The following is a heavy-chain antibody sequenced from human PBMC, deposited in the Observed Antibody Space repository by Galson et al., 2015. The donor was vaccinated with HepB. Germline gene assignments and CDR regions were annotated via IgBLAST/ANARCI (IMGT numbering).Heavy chain of an antibody. J-gene: IGHJ5*02. CDR1: GGSFSGYY. D-gene: IGHD1/OR15-1a*01. CDR3: ARRGRVNNNWFDP. Sequence: TLSLTCAVYGGSFSGYYWSWIRQPPGKGLEWIGEINHSGSTNYNPSLKSRVTISVDTSKNQFSLKLSSVTAADTAVYYCARRGRVNNNWFDPWGQGTLVTVSS. CDR2: INHSGST. V-gene: IGHV4-34*01.